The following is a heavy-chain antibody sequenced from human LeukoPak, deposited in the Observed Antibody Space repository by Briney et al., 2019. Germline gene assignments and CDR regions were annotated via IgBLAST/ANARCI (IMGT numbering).Heavy chain of an antibody. CDR1: VYTFINYG. CDR2: ISAYTGST. D-gene: IGHD2-15*01. Sequence: ASVKVSCKASVYTFINYGLTWVRQAPGQGFEWMGWISAYTGSTNYAQKLQGRVTMPTDPSTSTAYMDLRSLRSDDTAVYYCAHTVVATGVFDIWGQGTMVIVSS. V-gene: IGHV1-18*01. J-gene: IGHJ3*02. CDR3: AHTVVATGVFDI.